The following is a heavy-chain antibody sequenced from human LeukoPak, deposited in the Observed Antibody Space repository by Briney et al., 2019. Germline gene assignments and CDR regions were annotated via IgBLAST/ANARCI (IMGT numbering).Heavy chain of an antibody. Sequence: ASVKVSCKASGGTFSSYAISWVRQAPGQGLGWMGRIIPIFGIANYAQKFQGRVTITADKSTSTAYMELSSLRSEDTAVYYCARYGGNSAYYYYGMDVWGQGTTVTVSS. CDR1: GGTFSSYA. CDR3: ARYGGNSAYYYYGMDV. CDR2: IIPIFGIA. J-gene: IGHJ6*02. V-gene: IGHV1-69*04. D-gene: IGHD4-23*01.